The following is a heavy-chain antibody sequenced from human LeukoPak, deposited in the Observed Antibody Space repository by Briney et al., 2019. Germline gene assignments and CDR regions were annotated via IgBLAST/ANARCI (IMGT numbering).Heavy chain of an antibody. V-gene: IGHV4-31*03. D-gene: IGHD3-10*01. CDR3: ARVRRITMVRGVNSWFDP. J-gene: IGHJ5*02. Sequence: SQTLSLTCTVSGGSISSGGYYWSWIRQHPGRGLEWIGYIYYSGSTYYNPSLKSRVIISVDTSKNQFSLKLSSETAADTAVYYCARVRRITMVRGVNSWFDPWGQGTLVTVSS. CDR2: IYYSGST. CDR1: GGSISSGGYY.